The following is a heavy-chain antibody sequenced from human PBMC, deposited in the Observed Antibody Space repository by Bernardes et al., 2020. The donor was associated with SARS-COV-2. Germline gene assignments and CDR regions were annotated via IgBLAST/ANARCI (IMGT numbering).Heavy chain of an antibody. CDR2: IYGDGGRT. CDR3: VKDPQRYCSGGSCLDAFDI. V-gene: IGHV3-23*01. CDR1: GFTFRSYA. Sequence: GGSLRLSCAASGFTFRSYAMSWVRQAPGKGLEWVSAIYGDGGRTYYADSVTGRFTISRDNSKNTLYLQMNSLRAEDTAVYYCVKDPQRYCSGGSCLDAFDIWGQGTMVTVSS. D-gene: IGHD2-15*01. J-gene: IGHJ3*02.